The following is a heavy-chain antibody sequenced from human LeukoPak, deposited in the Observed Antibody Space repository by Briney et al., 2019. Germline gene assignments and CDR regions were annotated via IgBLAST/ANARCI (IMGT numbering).Heavy chain of an antibody. Sequence: ASVKVSCKTSGFTFTGYFIHWVRQAPGQGLGWVGWINIYSGGTDSAQKFQGRVTMTRDTSINTANMDLSSLKSDDTAVYYCARGYSDSFYDYWGRGTLVIVSS. V-gene: IGHV1-2*02. J-gene: IGHJ4*02. CDR1: GFTFTGYF. D-gene: IGHD5/OR15-5a*01. CDR2: INIYSGGT. CDR3: ARGYSDSFYDY.